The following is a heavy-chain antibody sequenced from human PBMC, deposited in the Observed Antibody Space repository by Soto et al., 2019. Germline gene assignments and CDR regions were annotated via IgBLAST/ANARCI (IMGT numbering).Heavy chain of an antibody. D-gene: IGHD3-10*01. V-gene: IGHV4-39*01. Sequence: PXXTLSLACTVSGGSISTSSYYWGSIRQPPGKGLEWIGSIYYSGSTYYNPSLKSRVTISVDTSKNQFSLKLSSVTVADTALYYCARLGNKEIYYYGMDVWGQGTTVTVSS. J-gene: IGHJ6*02. CDR3: ARLGNKEIYYYGMDV. CDR1: GGSISTSSYY. CDR2: IYYSGST.